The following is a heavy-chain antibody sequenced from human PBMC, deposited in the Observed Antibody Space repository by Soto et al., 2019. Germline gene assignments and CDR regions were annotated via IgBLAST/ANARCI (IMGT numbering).Heavy chain of an antibody. Sequence: PGGSLRLSCAASGFTFSSYAMNWVRQAPGKGLEWVSAISGSGGSTYYVDSVKGRFTISRDNSRNTLYLQMNSLRAEDTAVYYCAKDPEVVVTAPDYWGQGTLVTV. D-gene: IGHD2-21*02. V-gene: IGHV3-23*01. CDR1: GFTFSSYA. CDR2: ISGSGGST. J-gene: IGHJ4*02. CDR3: AKDPEVVVTAPDY.